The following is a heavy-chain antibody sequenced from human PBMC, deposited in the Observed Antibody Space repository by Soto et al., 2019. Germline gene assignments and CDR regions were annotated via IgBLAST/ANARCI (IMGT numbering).Heavy chain of an antibody. V-gene: IGHV3-9*01. CDR2: ISWDSGSI. D-gene: IGHD3-3*01. J-gene: IGHJ3*02. Sequence: EVQLVESGGGLVQPGRSLRLSCVASGFTFDDYAMHWVRQVPGKGLEWVAGISWDSGSIGYAGSVKGRCTLSRDNAKNSLYLQMNSLRTEDTALYYCVKKVTIFGVITHDAFEIWGQGTMVTVSS. CDR3: VKKVTIFGVITHDAFEI. CDR1: GFTFDDYA.